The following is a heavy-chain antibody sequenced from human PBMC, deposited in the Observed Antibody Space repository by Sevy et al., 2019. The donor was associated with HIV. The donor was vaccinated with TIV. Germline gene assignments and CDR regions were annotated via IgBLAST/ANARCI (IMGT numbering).Heavy chain of an antibody. J-gene: IGHJ6*02. D-gene: IGHD2-2*02. CDR1: GYSFTSYW. Sequence: GESLKISFKGSGYSFTSYWIGWVRQMPGKGLEWMGIIYPGDSDTRYSPSFQGQVTISADKSISTAYLQWSSLKASDTAMYYCARFGEYCSSTSCYIHYGMDVWGQGTTVTVSS. CDR3: ARFGEYCSSTSCYIHYGMDV. CDR2: IYPGDSDT. V-gene: IGHV5-51*01.